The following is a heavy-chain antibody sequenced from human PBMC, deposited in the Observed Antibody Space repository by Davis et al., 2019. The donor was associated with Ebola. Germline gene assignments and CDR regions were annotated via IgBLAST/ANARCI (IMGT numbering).Heavy chain of an antibody. CDR3: ARVIPPDNWFEP. CDR2: VYQTGES. V-gene: IGHV4-38-2*02. J-gene: IGHJ5*02. Sequence: MPGGSLRLSCTVSDYSITSGYYWGWIRPPPGKGLEWIGSVYQTGESHYNPSLASPVIISVDTSKNQFSLKLNSVTAADTAVYYCARVIPPDNWFEPWGQGTLVTVSS. CDR1: DYSITSGYY. D-gene: IGHD1-14*01.